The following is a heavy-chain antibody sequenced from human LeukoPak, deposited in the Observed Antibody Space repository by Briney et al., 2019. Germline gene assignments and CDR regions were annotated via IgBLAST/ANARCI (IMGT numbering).Heavy chain of an antibody. J-gene: IGHJ3*02. V-gene: IGHV3-30*03. D-gene: IGHD2-15*01. CDR1: GFTFSSYG. CDR2: ISYDGSNK. Sequence: GGSLRLSCAASGFTFSSYGMHWVRQAPGKGLEWVAVISYDGSNKYYADSVKGRFTISRDNSKNTLYLQMNSLRAEDTAVYYCARDLGGGTGPFDIWGQGTMVTVSS. CDR3: ARDLGGGTGPFDI.